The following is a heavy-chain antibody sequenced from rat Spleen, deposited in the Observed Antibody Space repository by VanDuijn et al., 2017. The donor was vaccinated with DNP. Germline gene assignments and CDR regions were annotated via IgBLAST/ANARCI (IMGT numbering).Heavy chain of an antibody. CDR3: ASSAGTTVDYFDF. CDR2: ISPGGDNT. V-gene: IGHV5S13*01. D-gene: IGHD1-1*01. CDR1: GFTFSDYY. J-gene: IGHJ2*01. Sequence: EVQLVESGGGLVQPGRSLKLSCGGSGFTFSDYYMAWVRQAPTKGLEWVASISPGGDNTFYRDSVKGRFTISRDNAKNTQYLQMDSLRSEDTATYYCASSAGTTVDYFDFWGQGVMVTVSS.